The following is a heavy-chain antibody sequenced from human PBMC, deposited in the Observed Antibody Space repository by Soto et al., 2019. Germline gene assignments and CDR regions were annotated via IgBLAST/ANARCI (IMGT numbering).Heavy chain of an antibody. J-gene: IGHJ5*01. CDR3: SRSPLDTSLIYWFEP. Sequence: SGTLSLTCTVSGESVPSGNYYWSWIRQPPGKGLEWIGYIYYSGNTNYSPSLKSRVTISLDTSNNQFSLKLSSVAAADTAVYYWSRSPLDTSLIYWFEPWGQGTLGTVS. CDR2: IYYSGNT. D-gene: IGHD5-18*01. CDR1: GESVPSGNYY. V-gene: IGHV4-61*01.